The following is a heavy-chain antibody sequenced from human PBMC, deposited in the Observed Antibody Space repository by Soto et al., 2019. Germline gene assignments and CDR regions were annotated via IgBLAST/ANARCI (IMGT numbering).Heavy chain of an antibody. CDR2: ISAYNGNT. V-gene: IGHV1-18*01. Sequence: QVRLVQSGAEVKKPGASVKVSCKASGYTFTSYGISWVRQAPGQGLEWMGWISAYNGNTNYAPKLQGRVTMTTDTSTSTAYMELRSLRSDDTSVYYCAREAYSSSWSDSYYYMDGWGKGTTVTVSS. D-gene: IGHD6-13*01. CDR1: GYTFTSYG. CDR3: AREAYSSSWSDSYYYMDG. J-gene: IGHJ6*03.